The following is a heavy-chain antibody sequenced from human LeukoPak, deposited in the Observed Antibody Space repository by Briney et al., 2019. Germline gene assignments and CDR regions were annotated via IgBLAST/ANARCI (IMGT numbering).Heavy chain of an antibody. V-gene: IGHV6-1*01. CDR1: GDSVSSNSAA. Sequence: SQTLSLTCAISGDSVSSNSAAWNWIRQSPSRGREWLGRTYYRSKWYNDYAVSVKSRITINPDTSKNQFSLQLNSVTPEDTAVYYCASAAIIAAAGSFDYWGQGTLVTVSS. CDR3: ASAAIIAAAGSFDY. CDR2: TYYRSKWYN. D-gene: IGHD6-13*01. J-gene: IGHJ4*02.